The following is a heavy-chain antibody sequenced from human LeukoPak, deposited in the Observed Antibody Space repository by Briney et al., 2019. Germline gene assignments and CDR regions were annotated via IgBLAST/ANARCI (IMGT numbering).Heavy chain of an antibody. J-gene: IGHJ3*02. Sequence: SVKVSCKASGGTFSSYAISWVRQAPGQGLEWMGGIIPIFGTANYAQKFQGRVTITADESTSTAYMELSSLRSEDTAVYYCARRRSSSWYGDAFDIWGQGTMVTVSS. D-gene: IGHD6-13*01. CDR3: ARRRSSSWYGDAFDI. CDR1: GGTFSSYA. V-gene: IGHV1-69*13. CDR2: IIPIFGTA.